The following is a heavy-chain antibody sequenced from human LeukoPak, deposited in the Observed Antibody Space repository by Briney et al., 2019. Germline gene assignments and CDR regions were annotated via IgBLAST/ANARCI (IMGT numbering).Heavy chain of an antibody. V-gene: IGHV3-64*01. D-gene: IGHD3-10*01. CDR1: GFTFSSYA. CDR3: ARDDGSGSYGLGIFDY. Sequence: GGSLRLSCAASGFTFSSYAMHWVRQAPGKGLEYVSAISSNGGSTYYANSVKGRFTISRDNSKNTLYLQMGSLRAEDMAVYYCARDDGSGSYGLGIFDYWGQGTLVTVSS. J-gene: IGHJ4*02. CDR2: ISSNGGST.